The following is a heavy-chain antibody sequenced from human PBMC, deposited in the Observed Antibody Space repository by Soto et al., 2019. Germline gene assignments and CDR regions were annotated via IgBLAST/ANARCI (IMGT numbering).Heavy chain of an antibody. CDR3: ARGNYFDSSGPFDY. V-gene: IGHV1-18*04. CDR2: IGGYNGNT. D-gene: IGHD3-22*01. Sequence: QVQLVQSGAEVKKSGASVKVSCKASGYTFTSYGITWVRQAPGQGLEWMGWIGGYNGNTNYAQMLQGRITMTIDTSTSTAYMDLRSLKSDDTAVYFCARGNYFDSSGPFDYWGQGTLVTVSS. J-gene: IGHJ4*02. CDR1: GYTFTSYG.